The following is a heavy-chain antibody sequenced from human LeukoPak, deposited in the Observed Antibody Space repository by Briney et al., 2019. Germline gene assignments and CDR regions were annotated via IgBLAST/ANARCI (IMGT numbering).Heavy chain of an antibody. CDR2: IYLTGST. J-gene: IGHJ3*02. CDR1: GYSISSDSY. Sequence: PSETLSLTCTVSGYSISSDSYWAWIRQTPGKGLDWIGSIYLTGSTDYNPSLKSRVTISVDTSKNLFSLNLTSVTAADTAVYFCAREIHYDSSGQRTLHAFDMWGQGTMVTVSS. D-gene: IGHD3-22*01. CDR3: AREIHYDSSGQRTLHAFDM. V-gene: IGHV4-38-2*02.